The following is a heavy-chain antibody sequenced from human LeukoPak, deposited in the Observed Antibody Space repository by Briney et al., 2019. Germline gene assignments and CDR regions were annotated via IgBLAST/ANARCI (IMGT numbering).Heavy chain of an antibody. J-gene: IGHJ3*01. V-gene: IGHV3-7*01. CDR3: ARRQWTAFDF. CDR1: GFTFNTYW. Sequence: GGSLRLSCAASGFTFNTYWISWVRQAPGKGLQWVANIKPDGNERYYVDYVKGRFTISRDNARSSLYLQMNSLRVEDTAIYYCARRQWTAFDFWGQGTMVTVPS. CDR2: IKPDGNER. D-gene: IGHD6-19*01.